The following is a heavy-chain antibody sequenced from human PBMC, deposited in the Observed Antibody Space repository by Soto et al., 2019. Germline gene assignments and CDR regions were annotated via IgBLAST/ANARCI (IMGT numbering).Heavy chain of an antibody. CDR3: ARATVGASDFGFDS. CDR2: LYSGGST. Sequence: EVQLVESGGGLVQPGGSLRLSCAASGFTVSDYYMTWVRQAPGKGLEWVSLLYSGGSTIYADSVKGRLTISRDSSKNTLYLQMNSLRVEDTAVYYCARATVGASDFGFDSGGQGTLVTVSS. J-gene: IGHJ4*02. V-gene: IGHV3-53*01. D-gene: IGHD1-26*01. CDR1: GFTVSDYY.